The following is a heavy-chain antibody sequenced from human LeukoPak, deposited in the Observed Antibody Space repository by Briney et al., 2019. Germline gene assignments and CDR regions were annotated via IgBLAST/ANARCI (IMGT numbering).Heavy chain of an antibody. J-gene: IGHJ4*02. V-gene: IGHV3-33*06. Sequence: GGSLRLSCAASGFTFSSYGMHWVRQAPGKGLEWVAVIWYDGSNKYYADSVKGRFTISRDNSKNTLYLQMNSLRAEDAAVYYCAKDHRATIFGVVTIDYWGQGTLVTVSS. CDR1: GFTFSSYG. D-gene: IGHD3-3*01. CDR3: AKDHRATIFGVVTIDY. CDR2: IWYDGSNK.